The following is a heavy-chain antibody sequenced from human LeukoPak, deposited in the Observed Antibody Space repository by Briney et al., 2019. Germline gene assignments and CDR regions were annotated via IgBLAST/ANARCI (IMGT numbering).Heavy chain of an antibody. J-gene: IGHJ4*02. CDR2: ISGTGVST. V-gene: IGHV3-23*01. Sequence: GGSLRLSCAASGFTFSSYAVSWVRQAPGKGLEWISSISGTGVSTYSADSVKGRFTISRDNSENTLYLQMNSLRVEDTAVYYCVRDFHCSDGSCPLFDYWGQGTLVTVSS. CDR3: VRDFHCSDGSCPLFDY. CDR1: GFTFSSYA. D-gene: IGHD2-15*01.